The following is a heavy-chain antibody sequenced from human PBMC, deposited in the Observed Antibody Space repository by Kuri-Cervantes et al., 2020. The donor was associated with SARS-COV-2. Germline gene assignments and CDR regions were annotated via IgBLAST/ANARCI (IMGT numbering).Heavy chain of an antibody. CDR2: LYIGGST. V-gene: IGHV3-53*05. D-gene: IGHD3-3*01. CDR3: TRDSIFGVVVDC. J-gene: IGHJ4*02. CDR1: GFTVSSNY. Sequence: GESLKISCAASGFTVSSNYMSWVRQAPGKGLECVSVLYIGGSTYYADSVKGRFTISRDDSKNTLYLQMNSLRAEDTAVYYCTRDSIFGVVVDCWGQGTLVTVSS.